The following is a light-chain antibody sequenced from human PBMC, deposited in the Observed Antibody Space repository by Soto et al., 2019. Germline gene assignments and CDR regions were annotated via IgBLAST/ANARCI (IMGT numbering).Light chain of an antibody. CDR1: KLGDKY. V-gene: IGLV3-1*01. J-gene: IGLJ2*01. CDR3: QAWDSSTVV. Sequence: SSELTQPPSVSVSPGQTASITCSGDKLGDKYACWYRQKPGQSPVVVIYQDNKRPSGIPERFSGSNSGNTATLTISGTQAMDEADYYCQAWDSSTVVFGGGTKLTVL. CDR2: QDN.